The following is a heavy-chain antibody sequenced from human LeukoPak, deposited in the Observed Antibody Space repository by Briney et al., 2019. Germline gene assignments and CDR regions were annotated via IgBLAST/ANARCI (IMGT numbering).Heavy chain of an antibody. J-gene: IGHJ3*02. Sequence: SETLSLTCTVSGGSISSSSYYCGWIRQPPGKGLEWIGSIYYSGSTYYNPSLKSRVTISVDTSKNQFSLKLSSVTAADTAVYYCARLGVRTAAFDIWGQGTMVTVSS. CDR1: GGSISSSSYY. CDR2: IYYSGST. D-gene: IGHD3-10*01. V-gene: IGHV4-39*01. CDR3: ARLGVRTAAFDI.